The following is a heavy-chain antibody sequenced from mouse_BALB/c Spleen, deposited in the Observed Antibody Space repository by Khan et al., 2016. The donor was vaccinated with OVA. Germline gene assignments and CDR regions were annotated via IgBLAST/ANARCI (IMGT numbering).Heavy chain of an antibody. CDR2: ISNDGSN. D-gene: IGHD1-1*01. CDR1: GYSITSAYC. V-gene: IGHV3-6*02. J-gene: IGHJ1*01. Sequence: EVQLQESGPGLVKPSQSLSLTCSVTGYSITSAYCWNWIRQFPGNKLEWMGYISNDGSNNYNPSLKNRISIPRDTSKNQFFLKLNSVTMEDTATYYCARGGVVVPCWYFDVWGAGTTVTVSS. CDR3: ARGGVVVPCWYFDV.